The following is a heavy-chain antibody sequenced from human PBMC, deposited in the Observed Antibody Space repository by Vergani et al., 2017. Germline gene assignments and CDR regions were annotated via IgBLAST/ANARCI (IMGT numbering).Heavy chain of an antibody. D-gene: IGHD3-10*01. Sequence: QVQLQESGSGLVKPSETLTLTCDVSDSSIMTNPYWGWFRQSPGKGLEWIGCIHHSGDTHYNSSLKSRVSISIVSSSKFSLSLTSVTAADTAIYYCARHRGSGGFFPSSYLYGMDVWGHGTTVTVSS. CDR1: DSSIMTNPY. V-gene: IGHV4-38-2*01. CDR2: IHHSGDT. J-gene: IGHJ6*02. CDR3: ARHRGSGGFFPSSYLYGMDV.